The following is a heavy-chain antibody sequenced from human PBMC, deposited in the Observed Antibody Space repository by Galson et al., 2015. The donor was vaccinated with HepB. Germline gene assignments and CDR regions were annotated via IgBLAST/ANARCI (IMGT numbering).Heavy chain of an antibody. CDR1: GFSFSSYW. Sequence: SLRLSCAASGFSFSSYWMNWVRQAPGKGLEWVANINPDGSETYYVDSVKGRFTISRDNAKNSLYLQMNSLRAEDTAVYYCATDREAMTLVVIFDSWGQGTLVTVSS. J-gene: IGHJ4*02. D-gene: IGHD3-22*01. V-gene: IGHV3-7*05. CDR2: INPDGSET. CDR3: ATDREAMTLVVIFDS.